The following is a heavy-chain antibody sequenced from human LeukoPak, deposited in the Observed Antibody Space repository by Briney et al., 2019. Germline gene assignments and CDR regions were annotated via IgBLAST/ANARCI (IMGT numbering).Heavy chain of an antibody. Sequence: SVTVSFKASGGNFHSYAISWVRQAPGQGLGWMGGIIPIFGTANYAQKLQGRVTITADESTSTAYMELSSLRSEDTAVYYCATAGDIVVVPAAIGIAHFDYWGQGTLVTVSS. D-gene: IGHD2-2*02. CDR3: ATAGDIVVVPAAIGIAHFDY. J-gene: IGHJ4*02. V-gene: IGHV1-69*13. CDR1: GGNFHSYA. CDR2: IIPIFGTA.